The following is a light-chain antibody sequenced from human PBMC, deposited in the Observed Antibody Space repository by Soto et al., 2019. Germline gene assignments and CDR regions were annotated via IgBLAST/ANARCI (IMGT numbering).Light chain of an antibody. Sequence: DIQMTQSPSSLSASVGDRVTITCRASQSITTYLNWYRQKPGKAPKLLIYAASSLQSGVPSRFSGSGAETECTRSISSLQPEDFETDFCQQIYSAPLTFGGGTKVDIK. V-gene: IGKV1-39*01. CDR1: QSITTY. J-gene: IGKJ4*01. CDR3: QQIYSAPLT. CDR2: AAS.